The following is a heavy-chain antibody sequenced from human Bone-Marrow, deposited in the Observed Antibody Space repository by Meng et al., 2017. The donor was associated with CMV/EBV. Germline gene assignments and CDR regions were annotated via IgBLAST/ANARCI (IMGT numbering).Heavy chain of an antibody. V-gene: IGHV3-53*01. CDR2: IFAGGAT. Sequence: VPSGFSFSNSYMTWVRQAPGKGLEWVSLIFAGGATYYADSVKGRFTISRDTSKNTLYLEMNSLRADDTAVYYCARDLYGSASCFDNWGQGTLVTVS. CDR1: GFSFSNSY. D-gene: IGHD3-10*01. CDR3: ARDLYGSASCFDN. J-gene: IGHJ4*02.